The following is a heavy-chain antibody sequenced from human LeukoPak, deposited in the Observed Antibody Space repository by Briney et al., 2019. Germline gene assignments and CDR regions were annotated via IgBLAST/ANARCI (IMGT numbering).Heavy chain of an antibody. V-gene: IGHV1-46*01. J-gene: IGHJ5*02. D-gene: IGHD3-10*01. CDR1: GYSFTSYW. CDR2: INPSGGST. Sequence: GESLKISCKGSGYSFTSYWIGWARQAPGQGLEWMGIINPSGGSTSYAQKFQGRVTMTRDTSTSTVYMELSSLRSEDTAVYYCARDIATMVRGHNWFDPWGQGTLVTVSS. CDR3: ARDIATMVRGHNWFDP.